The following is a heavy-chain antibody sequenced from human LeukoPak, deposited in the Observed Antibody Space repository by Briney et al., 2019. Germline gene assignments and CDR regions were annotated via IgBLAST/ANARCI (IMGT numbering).Heavy chain of an antibody. Sequence: GGSLRLSCAASGFSFSSYWMSWVRQAPGEGLEWVAKIKQDGSEKYYVDSVKGRFTISRDNATNSLYLQMNSLRAEDTAVYYCARDDVYPNPWGQGTLVTVSS. D-gene: IGHD2-2*02. J-gene: IGHJ5*02. V-gene: IGHV3-7*04. CDR1: GFSFSSYW. CDR3: ARDDVYPNP. CDR2: IKQDGSEK.